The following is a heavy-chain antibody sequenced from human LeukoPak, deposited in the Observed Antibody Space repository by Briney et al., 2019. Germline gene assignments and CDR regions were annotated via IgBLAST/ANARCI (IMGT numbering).Heavy chain of an antibody. D-gene: IGHD5-18*01. CDR2: IYYSGSA. J-gene: IGHJ4*02. V-gene: IGHV4-59*01. CDR1: GGSISSYQ. Sequence: SETLSLTCTVSGGSISSYQWSWIRQPPGKALEWIGNIYYSGSANYNPSLKSRVIISVDTSKNQFSLKLRFVTAADTAIYYCARQQIYVGTGMVDYFDYWGQGILVTVSS. CDR3: ARQQIYVGTGMVDYFDY.